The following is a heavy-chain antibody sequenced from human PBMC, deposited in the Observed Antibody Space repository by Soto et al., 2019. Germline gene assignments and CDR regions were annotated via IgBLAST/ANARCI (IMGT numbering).Heavy chain of an antibody. CDR2: IYYSGST. D-gene: IGHD1-1*01. J-gene: IGHJ5*02. V-gene: IGHV4-59*12. CDR3: VRDGTKTLRDWFDP. Sequence: NPSETLSLTCTVSGGSISSYYWSWIRQPPGKGLEWIGYIYYSGSTNYNPSLKSRVTISVDTSKNQFSLKLRSVTAADTAVYYCVRDGTKTLRDWFDPWGQGISVTVSS. CDR1: GGSISSYY.